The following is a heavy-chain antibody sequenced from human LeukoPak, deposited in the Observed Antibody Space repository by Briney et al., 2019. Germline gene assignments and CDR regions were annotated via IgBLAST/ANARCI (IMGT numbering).Heavy chain of an antibody. CDR3: ARHPDHDYSNDGAFDI. CDR2: IYYSGST. D-gene: IGHD4-11*01. CDR1: GGSISSSSYY. Sequence: SETLSLTCTVSGGSISSSSYYWGWIRQPPGKWLEWIGRIYYSGSTYYNPSLKSRVTISVDTSKNQFSLKLSSVTAADTAVYYCARHPDHDYSNDGAFDIWGQGTMVTVSS. V-gene: IGHV4-39*01. J-gene: IGHJ3*02.